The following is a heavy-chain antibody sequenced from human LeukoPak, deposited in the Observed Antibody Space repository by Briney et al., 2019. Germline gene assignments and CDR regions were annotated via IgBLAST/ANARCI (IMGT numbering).Heavy chain of an antibody. D-gene: IGHD2-15*01. Sequence: GESLKISCKGSGYSFTSYWIGWVRQMPGKGLEWMWIIYPGDSDTRYSPSFQGQVTISSDKSISTAYLQWSSLKASDTAMYYCARKKPLAATLRGPFDYWGQGTLVTVSS. CDR3: ARKKPLAATLRGPFDY. J-gene: IGHJ4*02. CDR2: IYPGDSDT. CDR1: GYSFTSYW. V-gene: IGHV5-51*01.